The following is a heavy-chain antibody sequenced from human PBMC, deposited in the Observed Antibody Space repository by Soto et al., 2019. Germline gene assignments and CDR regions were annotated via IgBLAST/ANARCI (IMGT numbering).Heavy chain of an antibody. CDR3: ARSTTDYGDYAGVSDYYYGMDV. D-gene: IGHD4-17*01. CDR2: ISSSSSSYI. J-gene: IGHJ6*02. Sequence: PGGSLRLSCAASGFTFSSYSMNWVRQAPGKGLEWVSSISSSSSSYIYYADSVKGRFTISRDNAKNSLYLQMNSLRAEDTAVYYCARSTTDYGDYAGVSDYYYGMDVWGQGTTVTVSS. CDR1: GFTFSSYS. V-gene: IGHV3-21*01.